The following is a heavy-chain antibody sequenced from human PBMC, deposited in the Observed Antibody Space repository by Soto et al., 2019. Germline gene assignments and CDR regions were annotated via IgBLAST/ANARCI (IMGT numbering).Heavy chain of an antibody. CDR3: AREDTRHFDY. CDR2: INPSGGST. J-gene: IGHJ4*02. CDR1: GYTFTSYF. V-gene: IGHV1-46*03. Sequence: QVQLVQSGAEVKRPGASVKVSCKASGYTFTSYFMHWVRQAPGQGLEWMGIINPSGGSTSYAQKFQGRVTMTRDTSTSTVYMELSSLRFEDTAVYYCAREDTRHFDYWGQGTLVTVSS.